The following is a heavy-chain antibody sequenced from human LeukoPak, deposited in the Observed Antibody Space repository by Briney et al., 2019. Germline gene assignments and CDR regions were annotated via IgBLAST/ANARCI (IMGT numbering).Heavy chain of an antibody. J-gene: IGHJ3*02. D-gene: IGHD3-22*01. V-gene: IGHV4-39*07. CDR3: ARDLMRIVVVTNAFDI. CDR2: IYYSGST. Sequence: SETLSLTCTVSGGSISSSSYYWGWIRQPPGKGLEWIGSIYYSGSTYYNPSLKSRVTISVDTSKNQFSLKLSSVTAADTAVYYCARDLMRIVVVTNAFDIWGQGTMVTVYS. CDR1: GGSISSSSYY.